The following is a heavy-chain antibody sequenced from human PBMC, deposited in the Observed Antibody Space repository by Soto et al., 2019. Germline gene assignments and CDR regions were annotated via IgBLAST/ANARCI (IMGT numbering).Heavy chain of an antibody. CDR1: GFTFSSYA. D-gene: IGHD2-2*02. J-gene: IGHJ6*02. CDR2: ISGSGGST. V-gene: IGHV3-23*01. Sequence: EVQLLESGGGLVQPGGSLRLSCAASGFTFSSYAMSWVRQAPGKGLEWVSAISGSGGSTYYADSVKGRFTISRDNSKNTLYLQMNSLRAEDTAVYYCAKDGPRPAAIGRLGYYGMDVWGQGTTVTVSS. CDR3: AKDGPRPAAIGRLGYYGMDV.